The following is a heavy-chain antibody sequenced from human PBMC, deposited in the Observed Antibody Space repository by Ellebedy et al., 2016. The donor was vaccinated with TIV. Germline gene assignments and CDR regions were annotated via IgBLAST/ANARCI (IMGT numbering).Heavy chain of an antibody. CDR1: GFTFSSYG. CDR3: ARERIKYGDYTYFDY. D-gene: IGHD4-17*01. J-gene: IGHJ4*02. CDR2: IWYDGSNK. V-gene: IGHV3-33*01. Sequence: GESLKISXAASGFTFSSYGMHWVRQAPGKGLEWVAVIWYDGSNKYYADSVKGRFTISRDNAKNSLYLQMNSLRAEDTALYHCARERIKYGDYTYFDYWGQGTLVTVSS.